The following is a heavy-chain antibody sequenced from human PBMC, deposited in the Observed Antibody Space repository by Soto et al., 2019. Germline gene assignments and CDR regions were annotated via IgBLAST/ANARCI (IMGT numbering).Heavy chain of an antibody. Sequence: HPGGSLRLSCAASGFTFSSYAMSWVRQAPGKGLEWVSAISGSGGSTYYADSVKGRFTISRDNSKNTLYLQMNSLRAEDTAVYYCAKDFGINDFWSGYPHHWGQGTLVTVSS. CDR2: ISGSGGST. J-gene: IGHJ4*02. CDR1: GFTFSSYA. CDR3: AKDFGINDFWSGYPHH. D-gene: IGHD3-3*01. V-gene: IGHV3-23*01.